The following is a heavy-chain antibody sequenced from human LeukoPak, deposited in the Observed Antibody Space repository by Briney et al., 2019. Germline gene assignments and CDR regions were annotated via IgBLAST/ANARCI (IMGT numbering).Heavy chain of an antibody. CDR2: IYYSGST. J-gene: IGHJ5*02. CDR3: ARAYYPRNWNVPFDP. CDR1: GGSIRSGGYY. V-gene: IGHV4-31*03. D-gene: IGHD1-1*01. Sequence: SETLSLTCTVSGGSIRSGGYYWSWIRQHPGKGLEWIGYIYYSGSTYYNPSLKSRVTISVDTSKNQFSLKLSSVTAADTAVYYCARAYYPRNWNVPFDPWGQGTLVTVSS.